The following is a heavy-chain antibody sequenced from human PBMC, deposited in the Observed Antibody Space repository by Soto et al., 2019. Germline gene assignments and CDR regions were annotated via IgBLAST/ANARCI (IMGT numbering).Heavy chain of an antibody. Sequence: SETLSLTCAVYGGSFSGYYWSWIRQPPGKGLEWIGEINHSGSTNYNPSLKSRVTISVDTSKNQFSLKLSSVTAADTAVYYCARGQDCSSTSCYASGGSWFDPWGQGTLVTVSS. J-gene: IGHJ5*02. CDR2: INHSGST. CDR1: GGSFSGYY. V-gene: IGHV4-34*01. CDR3: ARGQDCSSTSCYASGGSWFDP. D-gene: IGHD2-2*01.